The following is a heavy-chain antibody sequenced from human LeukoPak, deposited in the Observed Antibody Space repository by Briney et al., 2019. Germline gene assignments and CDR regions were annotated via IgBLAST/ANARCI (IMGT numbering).Heavy chain of an antibody. V-gene: IGHV3-20*01. D-gene: IGHD3-16*01. CDR3: ARGGRAASPFYYYYMDV. CDR1: GFSFDDYG. Sequence: GGSLRLSCVASGFSFDDYGMNWVRQAPRKGLEWVSGINWNGGSTGYGDSVKGRFTISRDTAKKSLYLQMNSLRAEDTALYHCARGGRAASPFYYYYMDVWGKGTTVTVSS. CDR2: INWNGGST. J-gene: IGHJ6*03.